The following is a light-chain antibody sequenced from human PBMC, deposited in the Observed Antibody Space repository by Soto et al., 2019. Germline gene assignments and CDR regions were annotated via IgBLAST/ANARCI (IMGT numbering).Light chain of an antibody. Sequence: QSVLTQPASVSGSPGQSITISCTGTSSDIGGYNFVSWYQHHPGKAPRLMIFGVSDRPSGVFDRFSGSKSGNTASLTISGLQAEDEADYYCSSYISSSTPYVFGTGTKLTVL. CDR1: SSDIGGYNF. CDR2: GVS. J-gene: IGLJ1*01. V-gene: IGLV2-14*03. CDR3: SSYISSSTPYV.